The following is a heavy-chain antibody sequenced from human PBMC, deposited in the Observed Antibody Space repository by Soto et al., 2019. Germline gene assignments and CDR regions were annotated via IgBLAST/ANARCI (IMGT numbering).Heavy chain of an antibody. CDR3: AHIPNYYQYAWFDP. Sequence: QITLKESGPTLVKPTQTLTLTCTFSGFSLTTRGVGVGWIRQPPGKALECLALIYWDDDKRYSPSLQSRLSITKDTSKNQVVLTMTNVDPVHTATYYCAHIPNYYQYAWFDPWGQGTLVSVSS. V-gene: IGHV2-5*02. CDR1: GFSLTTRGVG. D-gene: IGHD3-16*01. J-gene: IGHJ5*02. CDR2: IYWDDDK.